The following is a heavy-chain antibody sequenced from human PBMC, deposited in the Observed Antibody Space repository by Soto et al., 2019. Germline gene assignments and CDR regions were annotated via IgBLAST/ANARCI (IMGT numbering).Heavy chain of an antibody. J-gene: IGHJ5*02. D-gene: IGHD4-17*01. CDR3: AKLPGADYGGIFDP. V-gene: IGHV4-39*07. CDR2: IDYSGST. CDR1: GGSISGSSYY. Sequence: SETLSLTCTVSGGSISGSSYYWGWIRQPPGKGLEWIGSIDYSGSTYYNPSLKSRVTISVDTSKNQFSLKLSSVTAADTAVFFCAKLPGADYGGIFDPWGQGTLVTVSS.